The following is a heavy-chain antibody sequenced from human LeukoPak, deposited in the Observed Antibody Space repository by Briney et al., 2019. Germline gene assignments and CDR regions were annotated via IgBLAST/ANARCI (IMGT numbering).Heavy chain of an antibody. CDR1: GYTFTSYG. J-gene: IGHJ4*02. Sequence: ASVKVSCKASGYTFTSYGINWVRQAPGQGLEWMGWISAYNGNTNYARKFQGRVTMTTDTSTSTAYMELRSLRSDDTAVYYCARGGPPIYGDYNGVDYGGQEPLATVPS. CDR3: ARGGPPIYGDYNGVDY. D-gene: IGHD4-17*01. V-gene: IGHV1-18*01. CDR2: ISAYNGNT.